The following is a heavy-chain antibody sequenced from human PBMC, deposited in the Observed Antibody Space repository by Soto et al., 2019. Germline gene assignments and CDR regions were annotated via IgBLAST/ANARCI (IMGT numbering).Heavy chain of an antibody. Sequence: GGCLRLSCAASGFTFSSYWMHWVRQAPGKGLVWVSRINSDGSSTSYADSVKGRFTISRDNAKNSLYLQMNSLRAEDTAVYYCARDRYDSSGYYCPFDYWGQGTLVTVSS. CDR2: INSDGSST. V-gene: IGHV3-74*01. D-gene: IGHD3-22*01. CDR3: ARDRYDSSGYYCPFDY. CDR1: GFTFSSYW. J-gene: IGHJ4*02.